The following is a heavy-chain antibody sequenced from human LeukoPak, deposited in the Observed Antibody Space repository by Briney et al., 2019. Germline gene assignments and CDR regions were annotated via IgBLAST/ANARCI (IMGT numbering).Heavy chain of an antibody. J-gene: IGHJ5*02. Sequence: GASVKVSCKASGYTFTGYYMHWVRQAPGQGLEWMGWINPNSGGTNYAQKFQGRVTMTRDTSISTAYMELSRLRSDDTAVYYCARDRVVRGVTWFDPWGQGTLVTVSS. CDR3: ARDRVVRGVTWFDP. V-gene: IGHV1-2*02. CDR2: INPNSGGT. CDR1: GYTFTGYY. D-gene: IGHD3-10*01.